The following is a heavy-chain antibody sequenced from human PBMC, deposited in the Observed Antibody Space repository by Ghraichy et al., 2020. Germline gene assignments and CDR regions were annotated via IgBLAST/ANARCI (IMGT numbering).Heavy chain of an antibody. CDR2: IVVGSGDT. CDR1: GFTLTSSA. D-gene: IGHD5-24*01. J-gene: IGHJ4*02. CDR3: AIELNLEY. Sequence: SVKVSCKSSGFTLTSSAVQWVRQARGQRLEWIGWIVVGSGDTKYAQKFQERVTMTRDMSSSTAYMELSSLTSEDMAVYFCAIELNLEYWGQGTLVTVSS. V-gene: IGHV1-58*01.